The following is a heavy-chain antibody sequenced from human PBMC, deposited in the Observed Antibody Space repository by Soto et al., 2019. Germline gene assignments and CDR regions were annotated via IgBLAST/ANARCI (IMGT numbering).Heavy chain of an antibody. V-gene: IGHV1-69*01. J-gene: IGHJ6*01. CDR3: ARVPRQMLYGPTLIGMDD. CDR2: IIPAFGTT. D-gene: IGHD2-2*02. CDR1: GGTFGIYA. Sequence: QVQLVQSGAAVSKPGSSVKVSCKASGGTFGIYAVGWVRQAPGQGLEWMGGIIPAFGTTKNAQKFQDRGDMTADESTSTVYMELRGLRFDDTAVYDWARVPRQMLYGPTLIGMDDWGQGTTVIVSS.